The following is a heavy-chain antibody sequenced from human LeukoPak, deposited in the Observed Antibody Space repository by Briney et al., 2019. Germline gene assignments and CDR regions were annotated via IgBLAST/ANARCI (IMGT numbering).Heavy chain of an antibody. D-gene: IGHD5-12*01. J-gene: IGHJ4*02. V-gene: IGHV3-21*01. Sequence: GGSLRLSCAASGFTFSSYSMNWVRQAPGKGLEWVSSISSSSSYIYYADSVKGRFTISRDNAKNSLYLQMNSLRAEDTAVYYCARGRYSGYDLSYYFDYWGQGTLVTVSS. CDR1: GFTFSSYS. CDR2: ISSSSSYI. CDR3: ARGRYSGYDLSYYFDY.